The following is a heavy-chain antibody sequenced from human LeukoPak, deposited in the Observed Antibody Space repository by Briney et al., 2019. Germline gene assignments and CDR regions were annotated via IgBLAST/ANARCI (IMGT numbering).Heavy chain of an antibody. V-gene: IGHV3-48*01. CDR2: ISSTSTTI. CDR3: TRMTSYYYPI. D-gene: IGHD3-22*01. Sequence: GGSLRLSCAASGSIFSTYTMNWVRQAPGKGLEWVSHISSTSTTIYYADSVKGRFTIPRDNAKNSLYLQMNSLRGEDTAVYYCTRMTSYYYPIWGQGTMVTVSS. CDR1: GSIFSTYT. J-gene: IGHJ3*02.